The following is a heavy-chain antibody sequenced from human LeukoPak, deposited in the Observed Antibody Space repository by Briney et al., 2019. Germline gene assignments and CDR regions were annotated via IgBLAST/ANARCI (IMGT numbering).Heavy chain of an antibody. CDR3: ARVFCSSSHEMVCGFDP. V-gene: IGHV1-18*01. CDR2: ISAYNGNT. D-gene: IGHD6-13*01. CDR1: GYTFTSYG. J-gene: IGHJ5*02. Sequence: ASVKVSCKASGYTFTSYGISWVRQAPGQGLEWMGWISAYNGNTNYAQKLQGRVTMTPDTSTSTAYMELRSLRSDDTAVYYCARVFCSSSHEMVCGFDPWGQGTLVTVSS.